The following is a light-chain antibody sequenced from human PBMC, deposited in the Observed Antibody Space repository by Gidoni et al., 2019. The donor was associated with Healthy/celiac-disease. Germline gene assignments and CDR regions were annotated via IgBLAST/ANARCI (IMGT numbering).Light chain of an antibody. Sequence: EIVLTQSPATLSLSPGERATLSCRASQSVSSYLAWYQQKHGQAPRLLNYDASNRATGIPARFDGIGSGTYFTLTISRLEPEDFAVYYCRQRSNWPWTFGQGTKVEIK. CDR1: QSVSSY. V-gene: IGKV3-11*01. J-gene: IGKJ1*01. CDR2: DAS. CDR3: RQRSNWPWT.